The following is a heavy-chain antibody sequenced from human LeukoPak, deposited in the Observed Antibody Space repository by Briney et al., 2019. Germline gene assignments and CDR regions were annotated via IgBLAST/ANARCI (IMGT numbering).Heavy chain of an antibody. CDR2: ISGSGGST. Sequence: PGGSLRPSCTASGFTFSSYAMSWVRQAPGKGLEWVSAISGSGGSTYYADSVKGRFTISRDNSKNTLYLQMNSLRAEDTAVYYCAKDGGLAFDYWGQGTLVTVSS. CDR3: AKDGGLAFDY. D-gene: IGHD3-16*01. CDR1: GFTFSSYA. J-gene: IGHJ4*02. V-gene: IGHV3-23*01.